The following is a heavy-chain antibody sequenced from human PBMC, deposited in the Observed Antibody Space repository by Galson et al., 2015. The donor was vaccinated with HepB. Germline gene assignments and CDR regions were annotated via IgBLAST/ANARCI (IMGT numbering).Heavy chain of an antibody. V-gene: IGHV1-46*01. D-gene: IGHD2-15*01. CDR2: IFAGGGST. Sequence: SVKVSCKASGYTLTNYHFHWVRQAPGQGPEWMGKIFAGGGSTRFAERFQGRVTLTRDSSTSTIYMEVSSPRSDDTAVYYSARETPDTYYFDSWGQGTLVTVSS. CDR3: ARETPDTYYFDS. CDR1: GYTLTNYH. J-gene: IGHJ4*02.